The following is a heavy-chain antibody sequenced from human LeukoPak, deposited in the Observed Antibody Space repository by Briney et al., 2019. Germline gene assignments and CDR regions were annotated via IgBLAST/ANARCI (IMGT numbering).Heavy chain of an antibody. J-gene: IGHJ4*02. CDR2: IRSNSEDI. CDR1: GYTFTSYF. Sequence: ASVKVSCKASGYTFTSYFMHWVRQAPGQGLEWMGRIRSNSEDIQYAQKFQGRVTMTWDTSTSTAYMELTRLTSDDTAVYYCAREPKQVIREFDYWGQGTLVTVSS. V-gene: IGHV1-2*06. D-gene: IGHD1-26*01. CDR3: AREPKQVIREFDY.